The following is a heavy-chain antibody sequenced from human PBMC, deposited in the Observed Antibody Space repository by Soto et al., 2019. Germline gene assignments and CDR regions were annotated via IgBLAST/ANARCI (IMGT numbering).Heavy chain of an antibody. CDR1: GFSLSTSGVD. CDR3: AHRQRTVYFDY. D-gene: IGHD4-17*01. CDR2: TYWDDDK. V-gene: IGHV2-5*02. Sequence: QITLKESGPTLVKPTQTLTQTCTLSGFSLSTSGVDVGWIRQPPGKALEWLALTYWDDDKRYSPSLKSRLTITKDTSKNQVVLTMTNMDPVDTATYYCAHRQRTVYFDYWGQGTLVTVSS. J-gene: IGHJ4*02.